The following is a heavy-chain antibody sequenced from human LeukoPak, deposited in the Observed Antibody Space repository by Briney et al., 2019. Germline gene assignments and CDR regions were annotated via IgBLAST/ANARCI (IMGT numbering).Heavy chain of an antibody. Sequence: ASVKVSCKASGYTFTSYAIHWVRQAPGQGLEWMGWISAYNGNTNYAQKLQGRVTMTTDTSTSTAYMELRSLRSDDTAVYYCARGGPIAVADNWFDPWGQGTLVTVSS. CDR1: GYTFTSYA. CDR2: ISAYNGNT. CDR3: ARGGPIAVADNWFDP. V-gene: IGHV1-18*01. D-gene: IGHD6-19*01. J-gene: IGHJ5*02.